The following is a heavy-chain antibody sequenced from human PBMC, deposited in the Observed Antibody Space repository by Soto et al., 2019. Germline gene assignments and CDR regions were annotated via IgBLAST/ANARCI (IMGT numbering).Heavy chain of an antibody. CDR3: ARRSAGTICDY. V-gene: IGHV4-39*01. CDR1: GGSISSSSYY. J-gene: IGHJ4*02. CDR2: IYYSGST. Sequence: QLQLQESGPGLVKPSETLSLTCTVSGGSISSSSYYWGWIRQPPGKGLEWIGNIYYSGSTYYNPSLKSRVTISVDTSKNQFSLKLSSVTAADTAVYYCARRSAGTICDYWGQGTLVTVSS. D-gene: IGHD1-26*01.